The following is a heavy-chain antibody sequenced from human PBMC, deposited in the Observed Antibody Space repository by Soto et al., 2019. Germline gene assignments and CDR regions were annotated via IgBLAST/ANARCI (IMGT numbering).Heavy chain of an antibody. D-gene: IGHD3-3*01. CDR2: INHSGST. CDR1: DGSFSGYY. J-gene: IGHJ5*02. CDR3: ARVTPKHYDFWSGYPSLPRRWFDP. Sequence: PSETLSLTCAVYDGSFSGYYWSWIRQPPGKGLEWIGEINHSGSTNYNPSHKSRVTISVDTSKNQFSLKLSSVTAADTAVYYCARVTPKHYDFWSGYPSLPRRWFDPWGQGTLVTVSS. V-gene: IGHV4-34*01.